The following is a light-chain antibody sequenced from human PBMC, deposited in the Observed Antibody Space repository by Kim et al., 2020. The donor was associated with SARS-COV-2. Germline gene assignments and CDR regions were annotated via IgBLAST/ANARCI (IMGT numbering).Light chain of an antibody. CDR1: ENIYNW. Sequence: DVQMTQSPANLSASVGDRVTITCRARENIYNWLVWYQQKGEKAPKLLIYDASTLETGVPSRFSGSGSGTEFTLTINSLQPDDSATYYCQQDNYYFGQWTKLEI. CDR2: DAS. J-gene: IGKJ2*01. CDR3: QQDNYY. V-gene: IGKV1-5*01.